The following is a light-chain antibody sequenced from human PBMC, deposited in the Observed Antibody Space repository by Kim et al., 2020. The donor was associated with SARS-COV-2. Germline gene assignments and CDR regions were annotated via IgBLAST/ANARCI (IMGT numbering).Light chain of an antibody. CDR2: DVT. V-gene: IGLV2-14*03. CDR1: TADIGGDNS. Sequence: GQSISISGSGTTADIGGDNSVAWYQHHPGKAPHLIIFDVTYRPSGVSTRFSGAKSGNTASLTISELHPEDEADYYCSSYTRSTTWVFGGGTQLTVL. CDR3: SSYTRSTTWV. J-gene: IGLJ3*02.